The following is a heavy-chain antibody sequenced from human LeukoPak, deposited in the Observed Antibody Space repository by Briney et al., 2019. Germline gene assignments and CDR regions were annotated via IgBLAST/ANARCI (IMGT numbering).Heavy chain of an antibody. Sequence: PGRSLRLSRPATGFTYSHYGMHWVRQAPCKEVAGVAVICFDGYNRYYADSVKGRFSISRGDSGNTVYLQMNSLRPEDTGVYYCAKDAQRGFDYSNPLEFWGQGTPVTVST. D-gene: IGHD4-11*01. J-gene: IGHJ4*02. CDR2: ICFDGYNR. CDR3: AKDAQRGFDYSNPLEF. CDR1: GFTYSHYG. V-gene: IGHV3-33*06.